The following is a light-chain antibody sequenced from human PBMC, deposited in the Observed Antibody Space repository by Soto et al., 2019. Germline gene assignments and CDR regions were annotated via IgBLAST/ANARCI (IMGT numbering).Light chain of an antibody. V-gene: IGLV2-11*01. CDR1: SSDVGGYNY. J-gene: IGLJ1*01. Sequence: QSALTQPRSVSGSPGQSVTISCTGTSSDVGGYNYVSWYQQHPGKDPKLMIYDVSKRPSGVPDRFSGSKSGNTASLTISGLQDEDEAAYYCCSYAGSYTFEVFGTGTKLTVL. CDR2: DVS. CDR3: CSYAGSYTFEV.